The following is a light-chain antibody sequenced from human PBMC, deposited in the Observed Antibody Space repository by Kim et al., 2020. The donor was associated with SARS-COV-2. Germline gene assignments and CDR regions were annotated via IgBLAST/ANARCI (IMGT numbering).Light chain of an antibody. CDR1: GSNIGTYS. V-gene: IGLV1-47*01. J-gene: IGLJ3*02. Sequence: GQRLTISCSGSGSNIGTYSIYWYQQLPGAAPTLLMYRNDQRRSGVPDRISGSKSGTSASLAISGLRSEDEADYYCAAWDDSLSGMVFGGGTQLTVL. CDR3: AAWDDSLSGMV. CDR2: RND.